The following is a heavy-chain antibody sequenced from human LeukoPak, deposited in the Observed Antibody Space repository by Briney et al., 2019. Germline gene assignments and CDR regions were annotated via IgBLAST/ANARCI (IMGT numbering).Heavy chain of an antibody. J-gene: IGHJ4*02. Sequence: ASVKVFCKASGYTFTGYYMHWVRQAPGQGLEWMGWINPNSGGTNYAQKFQGRVTMTRDTSISTAYMELSRLRSDDTAVYYCARGGYYDSSGYYRNWGQGTLVTVSS. D-gene: IGHD3-22*01. CDR3: ARGGYYDSSGYYRN. CDR2: INPNSGGT. CDR1: GYTFTGYY. V-gene: IGHV1-2*02.